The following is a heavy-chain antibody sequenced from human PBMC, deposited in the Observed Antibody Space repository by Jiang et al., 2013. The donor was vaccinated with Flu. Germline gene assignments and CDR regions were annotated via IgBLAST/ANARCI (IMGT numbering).Heavy chain of an antibody. CDR2: ISSSGSTI. D-gene: IGHD5-12*01. Sequence: QLLESGGGLVQPGGSLRLSCAASGFTFSSYEMNWVRQAPGKGLEWVSYISSSGSTIYYADSVKGRFTISRDNAKNSLYLQMNSLRAEDTAVYYCASTYSGYDTSDYWGQGTLVTVSS. CDR1: GFTFSSYE. CDR3: ASTYSGYDTSDY. J-gene: IGHJ4*02. V-gene: IGHV3-48*03.